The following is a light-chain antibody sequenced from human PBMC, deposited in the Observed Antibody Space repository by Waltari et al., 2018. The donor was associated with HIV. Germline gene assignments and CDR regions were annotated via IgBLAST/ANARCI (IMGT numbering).Light chain of an antibody. J-gene: IGKJ1*01. CDR2: TES. CDR3: QQSYSTPRT. CDR1: QNISTY. V-gene: IGKV1-39*01. Sequence: DIQLTQSPSSRPTSVGDRVTITCRASQNISTYLNWYQQKSGNAPNLLIYTESNLQTGVPSRFSGSGSGTNFTLTISGLQPEDSATYFCQQSYSTPRTFGQGTKVEIK.